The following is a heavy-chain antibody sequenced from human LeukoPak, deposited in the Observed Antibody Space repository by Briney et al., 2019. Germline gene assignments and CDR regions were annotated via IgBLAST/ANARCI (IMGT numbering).Heavy chain of an antibody. CDR3: AGEDYDYVWGSYLFDY. Sequence: ASVKVSCKSSGYTSRTYGISWMRQAPGQGLEWMGWINTNTGNPTYAQGFTGRFVFSLDTSVSTAYLQISSLKAEDTAVYYCAGEDYDYVWGSYLFDYWGQGTLVTVSS. D-gene: IGHD3-16*02. CDR2: INTNTGNP. CDR1: GYTSRTYG. V-gene: IGHV7-4-1*02. J-gene: IGHJ4*02.